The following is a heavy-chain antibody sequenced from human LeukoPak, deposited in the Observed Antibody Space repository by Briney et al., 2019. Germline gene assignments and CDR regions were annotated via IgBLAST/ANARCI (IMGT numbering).Heavy chain of an antibody. CDR1: RYIFGNYA. CDR2: ISGSGVMT. D-gene: IGHD6-13*01. V-gene: IGHV3-23*01. Sequence: PGGSLRLSCAASRYIFGNYAMSWVRQAPGKGLEWVSAISGSGVMTYYADSVKGRFTISRDNSKNTLYLQMNSLRAEDTAVHYCVKEGYGSTWNAAFDYWGQGTLVIVSS. J-gene: IGHJ4*02. CDR3: VKEGYGSTWNAAFDY.